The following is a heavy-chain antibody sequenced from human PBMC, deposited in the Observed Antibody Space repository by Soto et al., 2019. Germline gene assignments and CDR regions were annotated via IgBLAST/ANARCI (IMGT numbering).Heavy chain of an antibody. CDR2: ISGFNGKT. CDR3: ARDLDGSGSYYTDY. J-gene: IGHJ4*02. D-gene: IGHD3-10*01. Sequence: QVQLVQSGAEAKKPGASVKVSCKASGYTFTSTGISWVRQVPGQGPEWMGWISGFNGKTNYAQKFQGRVTMTTDTYTTTAYMEVRSLTSDDTAVYYCARDLDGSGSYYTDYWGQGTLVTVSS. CDR1: GYTFTSTG. V-gene: IGHV1-18*01.